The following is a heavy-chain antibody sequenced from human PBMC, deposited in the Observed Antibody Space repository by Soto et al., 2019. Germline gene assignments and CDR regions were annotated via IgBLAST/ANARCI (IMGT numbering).Heavy chain of an antibody. CDR2: IKSKTDGGTT. CDR3: TYDSSGYYYVRSVY. Sequence: GGSLRLSCAASGFTFSNAWMNWVRQAPGNGLEWVGRIKSKTDGGTTDYAAPVKGRFTISRDDSKNTLYLQMNSLKTEDTAVYYCTYDSSGYYYVRSVYWGQGTLVTVSS. J-gene: IGHJ4*02. D-gene: IGHD3-22*01. CDR1: GFTFSNAW. V-gene: IGHV3-15*07.